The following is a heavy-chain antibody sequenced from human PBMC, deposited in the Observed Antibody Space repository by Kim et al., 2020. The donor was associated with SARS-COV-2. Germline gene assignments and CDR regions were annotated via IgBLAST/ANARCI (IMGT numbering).Heavy chain of an antibody. D-gene: IGHD3-22*01. CDR3: ARLGRGDSSVFYYYGMDV. CDR2: INPNSGGT. J-gene: IGHJ6*02. CDR1: GYTFTGYY. Sequence: ASVKVSCKASGYTFTGYYMHWVRQAPGQGLEWMGWINPNSGGTNYAQKFQGRVTMTRDTSISTAYMELSRLRSDDTAVYYCARLGRGDSSVFYYYGMDVWGQGTTVTVSS. V-gene: IGHV1-2*02.